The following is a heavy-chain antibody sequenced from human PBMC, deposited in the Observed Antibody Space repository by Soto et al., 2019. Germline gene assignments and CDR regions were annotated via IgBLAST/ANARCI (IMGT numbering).Heavy chain of an antibody. V-gene: IGHV3-74*01. CDR3: ARDVGRVTSSGN. CDR1: GFSFSSYW. Sequence: EVQLMESGGDFVQPGGSLRLSCAASGFSFSSYWMHWVRQAPGKGRVWVSCINSDGGIRNYADSVKGRFTVSRDNAKNTLYLQMNSLRAEDTATYYCARDVGRVTSSGNWGQGTLVTVSS. J-gene: IGHJ4*02. D-gene: IGHD6-13*01. CDR2: INSDGGIR.